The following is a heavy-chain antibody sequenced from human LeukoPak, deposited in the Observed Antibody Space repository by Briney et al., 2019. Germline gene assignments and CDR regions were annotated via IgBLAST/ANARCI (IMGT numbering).Heavy chain of an antibody. CDR1: GGSISSSSYY. CDR2: IYYSGST. V-gene: IGHV4-39*01. Sequence: PSETLSLTCTVSGGSISSSSYYWGWIRQPPGKGLEWIGSIYYSGSTYYNPSLKSRVTISVDTSKNQFSLTLSSVTAADTAVYYCARKDGGDDAFDIWGKGTMVTVFS. CDR3: ARKDGGDDAFDI. D-gene: IGHD4-23*01. J-gene: IGHJ3*02.